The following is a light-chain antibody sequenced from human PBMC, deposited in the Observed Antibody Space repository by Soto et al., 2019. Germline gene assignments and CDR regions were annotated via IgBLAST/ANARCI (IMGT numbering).Light chain of an antibody. CDR3: QQHNQWPIT. Sequence: EIVMTHSPATLSVSPGEAASLSARASQSAGNFLAWYQQKPGQAPRLLIYYISTRATGIPARFSGSGSGTEFTLTINSLQSEDSAVYYCQQHNQWPITFGQGTRLEI. V-gene: IGKV3D-15*01. CDR1: QSAGNF. J-gene: IGKJ5*01. CDR2: YIS.